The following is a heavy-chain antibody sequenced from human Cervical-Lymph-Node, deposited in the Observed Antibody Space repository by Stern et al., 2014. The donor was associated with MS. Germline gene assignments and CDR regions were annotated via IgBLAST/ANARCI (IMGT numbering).Heavy chain of an antibody. CDR1: GYTFTGQL. CDR2: VNPSSGAT. D-gene: IGHD1-26*01. V-gene: IGHV1-2*06. CDR3: AKNHGSYWAIDS. J-gene: IGHJ4*02. Sequence: VQLVESEAEVKNPGASVKVSCKASGYTFTGQLIHWVRQAPGQGLEWVGRVNPSSGATDYAQKFQGRVTLTRDTSITTAYMQLNDLISDDSAIYYCAKNHGSYWAIDSWGQGTRVTVSA.